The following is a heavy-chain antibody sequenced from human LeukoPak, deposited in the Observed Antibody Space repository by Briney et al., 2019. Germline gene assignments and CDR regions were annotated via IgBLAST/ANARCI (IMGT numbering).Heavy chain of an antibody. CDR3: AKGAVGATNWYFDL. D-gene: IGHD1-26*01. V-gene: IGHV3-23*01. Sequence: GGSLRLSCAASGFTVSSNYMSWVRQAPGKGLEWVSAISGSGGSTYYADSVKGRFTISRDNSKNTLYLQMNSLRAEDTAVYYCAKGAVGATNWYFDLWGRGTLVTVSS. CDR2: ISGSGGST. CDR1: GFTVSSNY. J-gene: IGHJ2*01.